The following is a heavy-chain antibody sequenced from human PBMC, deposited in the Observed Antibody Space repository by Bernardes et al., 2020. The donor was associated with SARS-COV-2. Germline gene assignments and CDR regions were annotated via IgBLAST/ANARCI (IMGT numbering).Heavy chain of an antibody. CDR3: ASALAWGSYDILTGFFKY. CDR2: IHYSGST. Sequence: SETLSLTCTVSGGTISSYFWSWIRKPPGKGLEWIGFIHYSGSTNYNPSLKSRVSISVDTSKNQFSLKLSSVTAADTAVYYCASALAWGSYDILTGFFKYWGQGTLVTVSS. J-gene: IGHJ4*02. V-gene: IGHV4-59*01. D-gene: IGHD3-9*01. CDR1: GGTISSYF.